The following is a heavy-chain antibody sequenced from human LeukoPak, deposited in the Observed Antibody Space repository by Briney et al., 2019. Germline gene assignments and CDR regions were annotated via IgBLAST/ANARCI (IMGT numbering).Heavy chain of an antibody. V-gene: IGHV1-2*02. CDR1: GYTFTGYY. D-gene: IGHD3-3*01. CDR3: ARGRDFWSGYDEHWFDP. Sequence: ASVKVSCKASGYTFTGYYMHWVRQAPGQGLEWMGWINPNSGGTNYAQKFQGRVTMTRDTSISTAYMELSRLRSDDTAVYYCARGRDFWSGYDEHWFDPWGQGTLVTVSS. J-gene: IGHJ5*02. CDR2: INPNSGGT.